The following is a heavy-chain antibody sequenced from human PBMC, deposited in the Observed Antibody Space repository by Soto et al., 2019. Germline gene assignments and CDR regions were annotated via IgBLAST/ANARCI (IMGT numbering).Heavy chain of an antibody. J-gene: IGHJ4*02. CDR2: ISYDGSNK. D-gene: IGHD3-22*01. V-gene: IGHV3-30-3*01. CDR1: GFTFSSYA. Sequence: QVQLVESGGGVVQPGRSLRLSCAASGFTFSSYAMHWVRQAPGKGLEWVAVISYDGSNKYYADSVKGRFTISRDNSKNTLYLQMNSLRTEDTAVHYCARGGNYDDSSGPCFDYWGQGTLVTVSS. CDR3: ARGGNYDDSSGPCFDY.